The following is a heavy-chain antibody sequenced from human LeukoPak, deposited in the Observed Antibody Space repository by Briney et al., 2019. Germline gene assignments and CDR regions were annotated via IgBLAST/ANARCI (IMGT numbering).Heavy chain of an antibody. J-gene: IGHJ4*02. CDR1: GGTFSSYT. CDR2: IIPILGIA. Sequence: ASVKVSCKASGGTFSSYTISWVRQAPGQGLEWMGRIIPILGIANYAQKFQGRVTITADKSTSTAYMELSSLRSEDTAVYYCARAYYDYVWGSYRAFDYWGQGTLVTVSS. CDR3: ARAYYDYVWGSYRAFDY. D-gene: IGHD3-16*02. V-gene: IGHV1-69*02.